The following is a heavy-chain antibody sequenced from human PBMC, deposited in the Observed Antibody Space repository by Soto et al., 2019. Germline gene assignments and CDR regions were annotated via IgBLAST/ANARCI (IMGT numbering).Heavy chain of an antibody. Sequence: QVQLQESGPGLVKPSETLSLTCTVSGGSINSYYWSWIRQPPGKGLEWIGYIYYSGSTNYNPSLKSRVTISVDTSKNQFSLKLSSVTAADTAVHYCASLRSGRTYYYYGMDVWGQGTTVTVSS. J-gene: IGHJ6*02. V-gene: IGHV4-59*08. D-gene: IGHD3-10*02. CDR3: ASLRSGRTYYYYGMDV. CDR2: IYYSGST. CDR1: GGSINSYY.